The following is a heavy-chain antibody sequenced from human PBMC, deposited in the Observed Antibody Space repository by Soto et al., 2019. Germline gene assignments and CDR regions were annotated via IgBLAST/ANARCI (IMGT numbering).Heavy chain of an antibody. D-gene: IGHD4-17*01. V-gene: IGHV3-23*01. CDR3: ETGLTTEGFYS. CDR2: ISGGSSTI. CDR1: GFTFSVSA. Sequence: GGSLRLSCAASGFTFSVSAMSWVRQAPGKGLEWVSAISGGSSTIYYADSVEGRFTISRDNSKNTLYLQMDSLRAEDTATYYCETGLTTEGFYSWGQGTLVIVAS. J-gene: IGHJ4*02.